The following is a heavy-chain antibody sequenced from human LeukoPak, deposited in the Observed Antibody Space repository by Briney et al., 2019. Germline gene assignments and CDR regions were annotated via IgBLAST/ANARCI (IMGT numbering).Heavy chain of an antibody. CDR3: AKVPAYSSVWSFDY. CDR2: ISSSGSGT. J-gene: IGHJ4*02. Sequence: TGGSLRLSCAASGFTFSSYAMSWVRQAPGKGLEWVSAISSSGSGTYYPDSVKGRFTISRDNSKNTLYLQMNSLRAEDTAVYYCAKVPAYSSVWSFDYWGQGTLVTVSS. D-gene: IGHD6-19*01. V-gene: IGHV3-23*01. CDR1: GFTFSSYA.